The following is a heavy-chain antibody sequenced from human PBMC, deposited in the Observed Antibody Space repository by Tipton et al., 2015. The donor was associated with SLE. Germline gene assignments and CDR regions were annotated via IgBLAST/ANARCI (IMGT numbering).Heavy chain of an antibody. CDR1: GFTFSSYA. CDR3: AKDRAPVYWELPGAYYYYYGMDV. V-gene: IGHV3-23*01. Sequence: GSLRLSCAAAGFTFSSYAMSWVRQAPGKGLEWVSSISGRGGSKYYADSVKGRFTISRDNSKNTLYLQMNSLRAEDTAVYYCAKDRAPVYWELPGAYYYYYGMDVWGQGTTVTVSS. D-gene: IGHD1-26*01. J-gene: IGHJ6*02. CDR2: ISGRGGSK.